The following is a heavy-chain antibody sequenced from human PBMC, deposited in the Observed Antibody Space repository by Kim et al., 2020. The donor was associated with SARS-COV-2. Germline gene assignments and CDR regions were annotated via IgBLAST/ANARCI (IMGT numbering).Heavy chain of an antibody. CDR2: IYYSGST. J-gene: IGHJ6*02. Sequence: SETLSLTCTVSGGSISSYYWSWIRQPPGKGLEWIGYIYYSGSTNYNPSLKSRVTISVDTSKNQFSLKLSSVTAADTAVYYCARPPAGQKYGMDVWGQGTTVTVSS. V-gene: IGHV4-59*08. CDR3: ARPPAGQKYGMDV. CDR1: GGSISSYY.